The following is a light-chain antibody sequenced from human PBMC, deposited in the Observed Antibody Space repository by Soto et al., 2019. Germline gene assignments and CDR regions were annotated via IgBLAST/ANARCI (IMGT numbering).Light chain of an antibody. V-gene: IGLV1-40*01. J-gene: IGLJ2*01. CDR1: SSNIGAGYD. Sequence: QPVLTQPPSVSGAPGQRVTISCTGSSSNIGAGYDVHWYQQLPGTAPKLLIYGNSNRPSGVPDRFSGSKSGTTASLAITGLQAEDEADYYGQSYDSSLSGVVFGGGNKLTVL. CDR2: GNS. CDR3: QSYDSSLSGVV.